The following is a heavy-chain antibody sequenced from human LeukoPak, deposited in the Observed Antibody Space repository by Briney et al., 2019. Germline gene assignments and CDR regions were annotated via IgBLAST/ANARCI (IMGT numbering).Heavy chain of an antibody. J-gene: IGHJ4*02. CDR3: TKDSYSSSTH. CDR1: GFTFSSFG. CDR2: IGSGSSAI. Sequence: GGSLRLSCVASGFTFSSFGMNWVRQAPGKGLEWVSYIGSGSSAIHYADSVKGRFTISRDNAKNTLYLQMNSLRAEDTAVYYCTKDSYSSSTHWGQGTLVTVSS. V-gene: IGHV3-48*04. D-gene: IGHD6-6*01.